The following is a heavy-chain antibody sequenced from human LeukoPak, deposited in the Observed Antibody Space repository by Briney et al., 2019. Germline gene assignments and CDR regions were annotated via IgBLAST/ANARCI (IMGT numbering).Heavy chain of an antibody. Sequence: RGASVKVSCKASGYTFTGYYMHWVRRAPGQGLEWMGWINPNSGGTNYAQKFQGRVTMTRDTSISTVYMERSRLRSDDTAVYYCARDEYDILTQNYYGMDVWGQGTTVTVSS. CDR2: INPNSGGT. CDR3: ARDEYDILTQNYYGMDV. D-gene: IGHD3-9*01. CDR1: GYTFTGYY. V-gene: IGHV1-2*02. J-gene: IGHJ6*02.